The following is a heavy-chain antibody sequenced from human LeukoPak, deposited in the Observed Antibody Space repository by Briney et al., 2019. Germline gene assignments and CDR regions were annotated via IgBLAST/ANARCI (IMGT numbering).Heavy chain of an antibody. J-gene: IGHJ6*03. D-gene: IGHD2-15*01. CDR2: IYTSGST. Sequence: SETLSLTCAVYGGSFSGYYWSWIRQPAGKGLEWIGRIYTSGSTNYNPSLKSRVTISVDTSKNQFSLKLSSVTAADTAVYYCARGGYCSGGSCYGYYYYHMDVWGKGTTVTVSS. CDR1: GGSFSGYY. CDR3: ARGGYCSGGSCYGYYYYHMDV. V-gene: IGHV4-59*10.